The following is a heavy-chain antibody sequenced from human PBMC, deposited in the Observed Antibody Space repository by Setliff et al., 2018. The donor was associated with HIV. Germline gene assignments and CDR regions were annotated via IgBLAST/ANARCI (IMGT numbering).Heavy chain of an antibody. CDR3: ARAGLYSSSWHYYYYYMDV. Sequence: PGGSLRLSCAASGFTFSSNWMHWVRQAPGKGLVWVSRINSDGSSTSYADSVKGRFTISRDNAKNTLYLQMNSLRAEDTAVYYCARAGLYSSSWHYYYYYMDVWGKGTTVTVSS. CDR2: INSDGSST. D-gene: IGHD6-13*01. J-gene: IGHJ6*03. CDR1: GFTFSSNW. V-gene: IGHV3-74*01.